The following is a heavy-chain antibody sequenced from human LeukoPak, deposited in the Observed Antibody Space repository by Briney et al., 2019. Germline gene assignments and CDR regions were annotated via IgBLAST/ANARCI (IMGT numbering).Heavy chain of an antibody. V-gene: IGHV3-21*01. D-gene: IGHD3-22*01. CDR2: ISSSSYI. CDR1: GFTFSSYS. CDR3: AREEEGYYYDSSGYSAQPTDY. Sequence: GGSLRLSCAASGFTFSSYSMNWVRQAPGKGLVWVSSISSSSYIYYADSVKGRFTISRDNAKNSLYLQMNSLRAEDTAVYYCAREEEGYYYDSSGYSAQPTDYWGQGTLVTVSS. J-gene: IGHJ4*02.